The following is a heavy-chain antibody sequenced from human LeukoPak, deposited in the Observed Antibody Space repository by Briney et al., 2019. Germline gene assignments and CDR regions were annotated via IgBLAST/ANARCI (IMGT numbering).Heavy chain of an antibody. CDR2: ISAYNGNT. CDR1: GYTFTSYG. D-gene: IGHD2-2*01. CDR3: ARDSLGYCSSTSCSIPHY. V-gene: IGHV1-18*04. Sequence: GASVKVSCKASGYTFTSYGISWVRQAPGQGLEWMGWISAYNGNTNYAQKLQGRVTMTTDTSTSTAYMELRSLRSGDTAVYYCARDSLGYCSSTSCSIPHYWGQGTLVTVSS. J-gene: IGHJ4*02.